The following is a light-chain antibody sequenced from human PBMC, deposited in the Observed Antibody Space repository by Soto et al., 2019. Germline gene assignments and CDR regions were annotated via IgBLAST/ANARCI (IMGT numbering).Light chain of an antibody. CDR1: SSNIGTDYD. CDR3: QSYDSSLSGWV. J-gene: IGLJ3*02. V-gene: IGLV1-40*01. Sequence: QSVLTQPPSVSGAPGQRVTISCTGSSSNIGTDYDVHWYQQVPGTAPKLLIYDNNNRPSGVPDRFSGSKSGTSASLAITGLQAEDEADYYCQSYDSSLSGWVFGGGTKLTVL. CDR2: DNN.